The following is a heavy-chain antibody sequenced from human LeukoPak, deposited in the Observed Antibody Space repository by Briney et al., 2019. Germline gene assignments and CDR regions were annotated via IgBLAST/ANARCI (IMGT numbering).Heavy chain of an antibody. Sequence: PSETLSLTCTISGGSISSGDWWNWIRQPPGKGLEWIGEINHSGSTNYNPSLKSRVTISVDTSKNQFSLKLSSVTAADTAVYYCARGRALFDWGQGTLVTVSS. J-gene: IGHJ4*02. CDR2: INHSGST. V-gene: IGHV4-4*02. CDR1: GGSISSGDW. D-gene: IGHD2-21*01. CDR3: ARGRALFD.